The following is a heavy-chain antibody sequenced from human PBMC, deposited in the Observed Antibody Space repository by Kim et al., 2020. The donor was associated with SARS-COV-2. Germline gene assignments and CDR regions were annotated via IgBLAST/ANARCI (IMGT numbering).Heavy chain of an antibody. CDR2: IKSKTDGGTT. D-gene: IGHD2-15*01. Sequence: GGSLRLSCAASGFTFSNAWMSWVRQAPGKGLEWVGRIKSKTDGGTTDYAAPVKGRFTISRDDSKNTLYLQMNSLKTEDTAVYYCTTLLVGYCSGGSCSYWYFDLWGRGTLVTVSS. CDR3: TTLLVGYCSGGSCSYWYFDL. V-gene: IGHV3-15*01. J-gene: IGHJ2*01. CDR1: GFTFSNAW.